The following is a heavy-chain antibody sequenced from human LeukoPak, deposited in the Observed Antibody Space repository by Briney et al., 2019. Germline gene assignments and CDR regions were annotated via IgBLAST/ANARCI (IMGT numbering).Heavy chain of an antibody. V-gene: IGHV4-34*01. D-gene: IGHD2-21*01. CDR2: INLSGST. CDR1: GGSFSGYY. Sequence: PSETLSLTCAVYGGSFSGYYWSWIRQPPGKGLEWIGEINLSGSTNYNPSLKSRVTISVDTSKNHFSLQLTSVTTADTAVYYCAREGYSGSDFDSWGQGTLVTVSS. J-gene: IGHJ4*02. CDR3: AREGYSGSDFDS.